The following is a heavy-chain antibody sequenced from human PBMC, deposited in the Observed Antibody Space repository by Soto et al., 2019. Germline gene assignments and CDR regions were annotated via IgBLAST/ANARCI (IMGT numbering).Heavy chain of an antibody. CDR1: GFTFSSYA. CDR3: ASIVVVITSGYKPGPFDY. Sequence: PGGSLRLSCAASGFTFSSYAMSWVRQAPGKGLEWVSAISGSGGSTYYADSVKGRFTISRDNSKNTLYLQMNSLRAEDTAVYYCASIVVVITSGYKPGPFDYWGQGTLVTVSS. J-gene: IGHJ4*02. CDR2: ISGSGGST. V-gene: IGHV3-23*01. D-gene: IGHD3-22*01.